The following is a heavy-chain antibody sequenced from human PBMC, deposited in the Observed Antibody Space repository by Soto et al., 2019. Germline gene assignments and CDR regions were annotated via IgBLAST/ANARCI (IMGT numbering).Heavy chain of an antibody. Sequence: QLQLQESGPGLVKPSETLSLTCTVSGGSIISSSYYWGWIRQPPGKGLEWIGNIYNSRTTYYNPSLKSRVTISADTSKNQFSLKLSSVTAADTAVYYCASPVDYGGNSGHAFDIWGQGTKVTVSS. CDR3: ASPVDYGGNSGHAFDI. CDR1: GGSIISSSYY. V-gene: IGHV4-39*01. D-gene: IGHD4-17*01. J-gene: IGHJ3*02. CDR2: IYNSRTT.